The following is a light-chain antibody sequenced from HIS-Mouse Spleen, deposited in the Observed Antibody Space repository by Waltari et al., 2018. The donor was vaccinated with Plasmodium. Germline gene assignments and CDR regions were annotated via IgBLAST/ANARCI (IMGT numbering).Light chain of an antibody. V-gene: IGKV3-15*01. CDR1: QSVSSN. CDR2: GAS. CDR3: QQYNNWSFT. J-gene: IGKJ3*01. Sequence: EIVMTQSPATLSVSPGERAPLSCRASQSVSSNLAWYQQKPGQAPRLLIYGASTRATGIPARFSGSGSGTEFTLTISSLQSEDVAVYYCQQYNNWSFTFGPGTKVDIK.